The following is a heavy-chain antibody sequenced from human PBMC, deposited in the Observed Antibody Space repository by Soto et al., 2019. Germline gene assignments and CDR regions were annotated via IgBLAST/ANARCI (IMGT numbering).Heavy chain of an antibody. D-gene: IGHD3-10*01. CDR2: IYHSGGT. CDR3: ARVLTYYYGSGSDDAFDI. CDR1: GGSISSSNW. Sequence: PSETLSLTCAVSGGSISSSNWWSWVRQPPGKGLEWIGEIYHSGGTNYNPSLKSRVTISVDKSKNQFSLKLSSVTAADTAVYYCARVLTYYYGSGSDDAFDIWGQGTMVTVSS. J-gene: IGHJ3*02. V-gene: IGHV4-4*02.